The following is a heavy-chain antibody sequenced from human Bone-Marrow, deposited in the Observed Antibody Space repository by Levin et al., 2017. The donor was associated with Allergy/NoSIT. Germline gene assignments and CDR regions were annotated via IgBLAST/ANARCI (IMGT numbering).Heavy chain of an antibody. J-gene: IGHJ6*02. CDR3: ARLTAGAGMDV. D-gene: IGHD6-19*01. Sequence: ASETLSLTCTVSGASITTYFWTWIRQPPGKGLEWIGYIFDSGTTSYNPSLRSRVTISEDTSKNEVSLKVASLTAADTAVYFCARLTAGAGMDVWGQGTPVTVSS. CDR2: IFDSGTT. CDR1: GASITTYF. V-gene: IGHV4-59*08.